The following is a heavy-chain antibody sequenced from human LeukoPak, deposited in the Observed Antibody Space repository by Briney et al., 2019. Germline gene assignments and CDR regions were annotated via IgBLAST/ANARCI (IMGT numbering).Heavy chain of an antibody. J-gene: IGHJ2*01. D-gene: IGHD6-25*01. Sequence: GGSLRLSCAASGFTFSGSAMHWVRQASGKGLEWVGRIRSKANSYATAYAASVKGRFTISRDDSKNTAYLQMNSLKTEDTAVYYCTKNRRAAGPDYGGRGPRVPVP. CDR3: TKNRRAAGPDY. CDR1: GFTFSGSA. CDR2: IRSKANSYAT. V-gene: IGHV3-73*01.